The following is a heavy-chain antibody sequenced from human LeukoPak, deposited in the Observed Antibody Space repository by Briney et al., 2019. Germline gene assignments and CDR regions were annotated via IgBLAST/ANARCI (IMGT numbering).Heavy chain of an antibody. J-gene: IGHJ4*02. D-gene: IGHD6-19*01. CDR3: AKDHSPSSGWYFDY. CDR2: ISGSGGST. V-gene: IGHV3-23*01. Sequence: QAGGSLRLSCAASGFTFSSYAMSWVRQATGKGLEWVSAISGSGGSTYYADYVKGRFTISRDNSKNTLYLQMNSLRAEDTAVYYCAKDHSPSSGWYFDYWGQGTLVTVSS. CDR1: GFTFSSYA.